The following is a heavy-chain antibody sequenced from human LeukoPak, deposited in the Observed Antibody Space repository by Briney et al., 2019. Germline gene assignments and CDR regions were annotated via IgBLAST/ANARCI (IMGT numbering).Heavy chain of an antibody. J-gene: IGHJ6*03. Sequence: GGSLRLSCAASGFTFGDYAMSWVRQAPGKGLEWVGFIRGKAYGGTTEYAASVKDKFTISRHDSKSIAYLQMNSLKTEDTAVYYCTRTTYDYVWGSYRYYYYYMDVWGKGTTVTVSS. D-gene: IGHD3-16*02. V-gene: IGHV3-49*04. CDR2: IRGKAYGGTT. CDR1: GFTFGDYA. CDR3: TRTTYDYVWGSYRYYYYYMDV.